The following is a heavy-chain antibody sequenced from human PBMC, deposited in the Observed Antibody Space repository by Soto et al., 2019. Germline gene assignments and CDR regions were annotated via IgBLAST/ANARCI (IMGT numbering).Heavy chain of an antibody. CDR2: ISPYNHNT. CDR1: GYSFTSYG. V-gene: IGHV1-18*01. CDR3: ARGGAYYDILTGYYVYNWFDP. D-gene: IGHD3-9*01. J-gene: IGHJ5*02. Sequence: GASVKVSCKASGYSFTSYGINWVRQAPGQGLEWMGWISPYNHNTFYAQRLLGRVTLTSDTSTTTVSMELRSLRSDDTAVYYCARGGAYYDILTGYYVYNWFDPWGQGTLVTV.